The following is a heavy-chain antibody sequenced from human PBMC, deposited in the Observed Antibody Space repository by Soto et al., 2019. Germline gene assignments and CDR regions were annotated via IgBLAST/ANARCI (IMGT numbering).Heavy chain of an antibody. CDR2: IYPGDSDT. CDR1: GYSFTSYW. J-gene: IGHJ4*02. V-gene: IGHV5-51*01. Sequence: GESLKISCQGSGYSFTSYWIGWVRQMPGKGLEWMGIIYPGDSDTRYSPSFQGQVTISADKSISTAYLQWSSLKASDTAMYYCARQQYDSSGYSNWDFDYWGQGTLVNVSS. D-gene: IGHD3-22*01. CDR3: ARQQYDSSGYSNWDFDY.